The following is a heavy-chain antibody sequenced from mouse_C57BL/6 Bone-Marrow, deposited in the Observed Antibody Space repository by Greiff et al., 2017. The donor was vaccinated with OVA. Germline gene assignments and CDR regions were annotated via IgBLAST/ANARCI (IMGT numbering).Heavy chain of an antibody. V-gene: IGHV5-15*01. CDR1: GFTFSDYG. J-gene: IGHJ4*01. CDR2: ISNLAYSI. Sequence: EVQGVESGGGLVQPGGSLKLSCAASGFTFSDYGMAWVRQAPRKGPEWVAFISNLAYSIYYADTVTGRFTISRENAKNTLYLEMSSLRSEDTAMYYCARLSNWGDAMDYWGQGTSVTVSS. CDR3: ARLSNWGDAMDY. D-gene: IGHD4-1*01.